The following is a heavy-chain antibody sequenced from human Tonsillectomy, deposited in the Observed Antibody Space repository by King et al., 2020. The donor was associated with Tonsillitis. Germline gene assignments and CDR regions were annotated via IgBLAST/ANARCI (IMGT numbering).Heavy chain of an antibody. V-gene: IGHV3-30*04. Sequence: QLVQFGGGVVQPGRSLRLSCAASGFTFSSYAMHWVRQAPGKGLEWVAVISYDGSNKYYADSVKGRFTISRDNSKNTLYLQMNSLRAEDTAVYYCARDLYGDLDYWGQGTLVTVSS. CDR2: ISYDGSNK. CDR1: GFTFSSYA. D-gene: IGHD4-17*01. J-gene: IGHJ4*02. CDR3: ARDLYGDLDY.